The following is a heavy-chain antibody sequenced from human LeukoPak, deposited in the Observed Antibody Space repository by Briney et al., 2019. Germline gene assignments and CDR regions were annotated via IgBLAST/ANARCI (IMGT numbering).Heavy chain of an antibody. J-gene: IGHJ4*02. CDR2: ISGSGGST. CDR1: GFTFSSYA. V-gene: IGHV3-23*01. Sequence: GGSLRLSCAASGFTFSSYAMSRVRQAPGKGLEWVSAISGSGGSTYYADSVKGRFTISRDNSKNTLYLQMNSLRAEDTAVYYCAKDPAYYYDSSGYYYWGQGTLVTVSS. D-gene: IGHD3-22*01. CDR3: AKDPAYYYDSSGYYY.